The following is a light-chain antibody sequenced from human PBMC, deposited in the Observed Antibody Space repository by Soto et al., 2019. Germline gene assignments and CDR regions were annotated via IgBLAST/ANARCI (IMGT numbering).Light chain of an antibody. CDR1: QSISSY. CDR2: DTS. V-gene: IGKV1-39*01. CDR3: QQGHSTPRT. Sequence: DIQMAQSPSSLSASLVDIVTITCRSSQSISSYLNWYQQKPGKAPELLIYDTSSLQTGVPSRFSGSGSGTDFTLTISSLQPEDFATYYCQQGHSTPRTFGQGTRLEI. J-gene: IGKJ5*01.